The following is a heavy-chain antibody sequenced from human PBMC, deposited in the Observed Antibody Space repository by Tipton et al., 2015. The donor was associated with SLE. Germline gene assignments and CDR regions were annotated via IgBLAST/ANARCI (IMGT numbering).Heavy chain of an antibody. CDR1: GFTFSGYE. J-gene: IGHJ4*02. CDR3: ARGLAVAGTAGFDN. D-gene: IGHD6-19*01. V-gene: IGHV3-48*03. CDR2: ISSSGNSI. Sequence: SLRLSCAASGFTFSGYEMNWVRQAPGKGLEWISYISSSGNSIYYADSVKGRFTISRDNAKNSLYLQMNSLRAEDTAVYYCARGLAVAGTAGFDNWGQGTLVTVSS.